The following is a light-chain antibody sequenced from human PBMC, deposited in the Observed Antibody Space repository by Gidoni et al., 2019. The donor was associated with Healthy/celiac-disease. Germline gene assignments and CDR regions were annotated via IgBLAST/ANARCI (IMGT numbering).Light chain of an antibody. J-gene: IGKJ4*01. CDR3: QQYNNWPLT. CDR1: QSVSSN. CDR2: GAS. Sequence: ELMMTQSPATLSVSPGERATLSCRARQSVSSNLAWYQQKPGHAPRLLIYGASTRATGIPARFSGSGSGTDFTLTISSLQSEDFAVYYCQQYNNWPLTFGGXTKVEIK. V-gene: IGKV3-15*01.